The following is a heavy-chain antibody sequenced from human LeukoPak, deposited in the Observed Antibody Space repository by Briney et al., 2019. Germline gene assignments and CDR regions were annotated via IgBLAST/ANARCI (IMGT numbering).Heavy chain of an antibody. CDR1: GFTFSSYG. J-gene: IGHJ4*02. CDR3: AKDRGPWLVRLDY. V-gene: IGHV3-30*18. CDR2: ISYDGSNK. Sequence: GGSLRLSCAASGFTFSSYGMHWVRQAPGKGLEWVAVISYDGSNKYYADSVKGRFTISRDNSKNTLYLQMNSLRAKDTAVYYCAKDRGPWLVRLDYWGQGTLVTVSS. D-gene: IGHD6-19*01.